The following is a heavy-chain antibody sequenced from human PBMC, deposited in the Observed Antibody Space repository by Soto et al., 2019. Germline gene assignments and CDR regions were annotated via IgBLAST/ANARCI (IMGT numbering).Heavy chain of an antibody. CDR1: GFTFSSYT. Sequence: EVQLVESGGGLVKPGGSLRLSCAASGFTFSSYTMNWVRQAPGKGLEWVSSISSTSRYIYYADSVKGRFTISRDNAKNSLYLQVISLRVADTAVYYCASAQREVGADDYGIDVWGQATTVNVSS. CDR3: ASAQREVGADDYGIDV. J-gene: IGHJ6*02. V-gene: IGHV3-21*01. CDR2: ISSTSRYI. D-gene: IGHD1-26*01.